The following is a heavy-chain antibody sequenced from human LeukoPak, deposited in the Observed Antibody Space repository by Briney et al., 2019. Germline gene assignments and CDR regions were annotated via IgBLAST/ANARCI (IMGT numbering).Heavy chain of an antibody. D-gene: IGHD3-22*01. CDR2: ISGSGGNT. CDR1: GFTFYDYG. V-gene: IGHV3-23*01. Sequence: GGSLRLSCAASGFTFYDYGMSWVRQAPGKGLEWVSGISGSGGNTYYADSVKGRFTISRDNSKNTLYLQMNSLRAEDTAVYYCAREISGYFPESDYWGQGTLVTVSS. CDR3: AREISGYFPESDY. J-gene: IGHJ4*02.